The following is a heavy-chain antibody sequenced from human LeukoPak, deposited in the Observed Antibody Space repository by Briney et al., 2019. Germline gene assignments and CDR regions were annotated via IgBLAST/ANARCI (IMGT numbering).Heavy chain of an antibody. CDR2: IYYSGST. D-gene: IGHD6-19*01. CDR3: ARDGGSGWSVDYFDY. Sequence: SETLSPTCTVSGGSISSYYWSWIRQPPGKGLERIGYIYYSGSTNYNPSLKSRVTISVDTSKNQFSLKLSSVTAADTAVYYCARDGGSGWSVDYFDYWGQGTLVTVSS. V-gene: IGHV4-59*01. CDR1: GGSISSYY. J-gene: IGHJ4*02.